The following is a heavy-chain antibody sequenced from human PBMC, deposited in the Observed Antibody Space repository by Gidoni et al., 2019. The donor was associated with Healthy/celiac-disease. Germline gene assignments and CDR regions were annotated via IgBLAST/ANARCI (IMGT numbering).Heavy chain of an antibody. CDR2: IWYDGSNK. Sequence: QVHLVESGGGVVQPGRSLSLSCAASGFTFSSHGMHWVRQAPGKGLEWVEVIWYDGSNKYYADSVKGRFTISRDNSKNTLYLQMNSLRAEDTAVYYCAREGYYYDSSGYYLDYWGQGTLVTVSS. CDR1: GFTFSSHG. V-gene: IGHV3-33*01. D-gene: IGHD3-22*01. CDR3: AREGYYYDSSGYYLDY. J-gene: IGHJ4*02.